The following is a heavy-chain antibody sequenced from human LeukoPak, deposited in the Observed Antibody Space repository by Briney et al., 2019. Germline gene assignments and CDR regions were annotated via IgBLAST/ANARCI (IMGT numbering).Heavy chain of an antibody. CDR1: GFTFSSYG. D-gene: IGHD2-21*01. CDR3: ARDRGGLIDTGTLIH. V-gene: IGHV3-30*03. Sequence: GGSLRLSCAASGFTFSSYGMHWVRQAPGKGLEWVAVISYDGSNKYYADSVKGRFTISRDNSRQTLFLQMNSLRAEDTAVYYCARDRGGLIDTGTLIHWGLGTLVTVSS. J-gene: IGHJ4*02. CDR2: ISYDGSNK.